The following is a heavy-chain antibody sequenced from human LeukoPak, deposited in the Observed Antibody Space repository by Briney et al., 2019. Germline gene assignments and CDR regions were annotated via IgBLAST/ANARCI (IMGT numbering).Heavy chain of an antibody. J-gene: IGHJ4*02. CDR1: GFTFSSHS. CDR3: ARDVGGYSYSDGVDY. Sequence: GGSLRLSCAASGFTFSSHSMNWVRQAPGKGLEGVSSISSSSSYIYYADSVKGRFTISRDNAKNSLYLQMNSLRAEDTAVYYCARDVGGYSYSDGVDYWGQGTLVTVSS. CDR2: ISSSSSYI. D-gene: IGHD5-18*01. V-gene: IGHV3-21*01.